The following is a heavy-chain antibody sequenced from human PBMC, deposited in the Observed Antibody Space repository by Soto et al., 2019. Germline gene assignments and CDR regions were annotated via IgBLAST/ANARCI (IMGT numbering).Heavy chain of an antibody. CDR3: ASLEWESSGYADY. J-gene: IGHJ4*02. Sequence: PGGSLRLSCAASGFTFGNNWMSWVRQAPGKGLEWVANIKRDGSEKYYVDSVKGRFAISRENAKNTLYLQMNSLRADDTAVYYCASLEWESSGYADYWGQGXLVTVYS. CDR2: IKRDGSEK. CDR1: GFTFGNNW. D-gene: IGHD3-3*01. V-gene: IGHV3-7*03.